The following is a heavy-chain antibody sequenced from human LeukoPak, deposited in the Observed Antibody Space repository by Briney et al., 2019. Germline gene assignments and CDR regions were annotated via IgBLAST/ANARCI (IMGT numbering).Heavy chain of an antibody. CDR3: ARARGIAARPIRSYYFDY. CDR1: GGSISSYY. Sequence: KPSETLSLTCTVSGGSISSYYWSWIRQPPGKGLEWIGYIYYSGSTNYNPSLKSRVTISVDTSKNQFSLKLSSVTAADTAVYYCARARGIAARPIRSYYFDYWGQGTLVTVSS. V-gene: IGHV4-59*01. D-gene: IGHD6-6*01. J-gene: IGHJ4*02. CDR2: IYYSGST.